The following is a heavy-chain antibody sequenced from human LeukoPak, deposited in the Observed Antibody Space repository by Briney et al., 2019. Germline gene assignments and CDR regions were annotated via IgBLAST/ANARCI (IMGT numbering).Heavy chain of an antibody. CDR2: IRYDGSNK. CDR1: GFTFSSYG. V-gene: IGHV3-30*02. CDR3: AKDNPIAVAGTVDY. Sequence: GGSLRLSCAASGFTFSSYGMHWVRQAPGKGLEWVAFIRYDGSNKYYADSVKGRFTISRDNSKNTLYLQMNSLRAEDTAVYYCAKDNPIAVAGTVDYWGQEPWSPSPQ. J-gene: IGHJ4*01. D-gene: IGHD6-19*01.